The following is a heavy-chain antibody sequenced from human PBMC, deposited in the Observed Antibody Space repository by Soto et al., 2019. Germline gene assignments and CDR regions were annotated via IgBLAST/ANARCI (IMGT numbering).Heavy chain of an antibody. CDR2: ISGSGGST. CDR3: AKLPITMVRGVTRTYFDY. CDR1: GFTFSSYA. V-gene: IGHV3-23*01. D-gene: IGHD3-10*01. Sequence: GGSLRLSCAASGFTFSSYAMSWVRQAPGKGLEWVSAISGSGGSTYYADSVKGRFTISRDNSKNTLYLQMNSLRAEDTAVYYCAKLPITMVRGVTRTYFDYWSQETLVTVSS. J-gene: IGHJ4*02.